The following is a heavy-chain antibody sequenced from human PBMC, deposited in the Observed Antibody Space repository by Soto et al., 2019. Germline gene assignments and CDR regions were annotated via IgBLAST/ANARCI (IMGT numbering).Heavy chain of an antibody. Sequence: QGPLQQSGPGLVKPSQTLSLTCAISGDSVSSDITPWNWIRQSPSRGLEWLGRTYYRSKWFHDYAASVKSRITINPDTSKNQFSLELNSMTPEDTAVYYCAGGNALDVWGQGTVVTVSS. J-gene: IGHJ3*01. V-gene: IGHV6-1*01. CDR3: AGGNALDV. CDR1: GDSVSSDITP. D-gene: IGHD3-16*01. CDR2: TYYRSKWFH.